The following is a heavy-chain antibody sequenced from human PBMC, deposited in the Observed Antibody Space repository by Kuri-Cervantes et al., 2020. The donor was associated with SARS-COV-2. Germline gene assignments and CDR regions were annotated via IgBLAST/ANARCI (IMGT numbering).Heavy chain of an antibody. D-gene: IGHD6-19*01. J-gene: IGHJ4*02. CDR2: IWYDGSNK. CDR1: GFTFSSYG. V-gene: IGHV3-33*01. CDR3: ARGSSGWHGDASWNVDY. Sequence: GESLKISCAASGFTFSSYGMHWVRQAPGKGLEWVAVIWYDGSNKYYADSVKGRFTISRDNSKNTLYLQMNCLRAEDTAVYYCARGSSGWHGDASWNVDYWGQGTLVTVSS.